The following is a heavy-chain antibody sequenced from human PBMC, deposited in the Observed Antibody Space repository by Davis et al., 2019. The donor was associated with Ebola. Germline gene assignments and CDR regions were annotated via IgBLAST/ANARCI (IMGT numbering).Heavy chain of an antibody. CDR1: GGSIGSSNW. V-gene: IGHV4-4*02. J-gene: IGHJ6*02. D-gene: IGHD3-9*01. CDR2: IYHSGST. CDR3: ARDRRDYDILTGYYYYGMDV. Sequence: MPSETLSLTCAVSGGSIGSSNWWSWVRQPPGKGLEWIGEIYHSGSTNYNPSLKSRVTISVDKSKNQFSLKLSSVTAADTAVYYCARDRRDYDILTGYYYYGMDVWGQGTTVTVSS.